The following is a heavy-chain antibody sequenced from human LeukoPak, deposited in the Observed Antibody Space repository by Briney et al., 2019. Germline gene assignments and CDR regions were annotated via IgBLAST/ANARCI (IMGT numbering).Heavy chain of an antibody. D-gene: IGHD1-20*01. V-gene: IGHV4-4*02. CDR1: GGFISSSNW. Sequence: SSETLSLTCAVSGGFISSSNWWSWVRQPPGKGLEWIGEIYHSGSTNYNPSLKSRVTISVDTSKNQFSLRLSSVTAADTAVYYCARGTRNWYAVYWGQGMLVTVSS. CDR3: ARGTRNWYAVY. J-gene: IGHJ4*02. CDR2: IYHSGST.